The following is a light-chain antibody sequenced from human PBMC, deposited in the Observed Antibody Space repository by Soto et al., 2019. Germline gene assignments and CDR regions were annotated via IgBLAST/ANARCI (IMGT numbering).Light chain of an antibody. CDR1: QSISSAY. J-gene: IGKJ5*01. CDR3: QQYGSLPIT. Sequence: ELVLTQSPGILSLSPGARATLSCRASQSISSAYIAWYQQKPGQTPRLLIYGPHTRAAGIPDRFSGSGSGTDLTITINRLESEDFAVYGCQQYGSLPITFGQGTRLEIK. V-gene: IGKV3-20*01. CDR2: GPH.